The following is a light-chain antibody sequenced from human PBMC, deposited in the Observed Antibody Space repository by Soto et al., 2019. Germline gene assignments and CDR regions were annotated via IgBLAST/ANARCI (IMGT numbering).Light chain of an antibody. CDR2: GVS. J-gene: IGKJ2*01. Sequence: ERIMTQSPATLSVSPGESATLSCRASQSVSSNLAWYQQKPGQAPRLLIYGVSTRATGIPARFSGSGSGTEFTLTISNLRSEDFAVYYCQHYNNWPHTFGQGTKVDIK. V-gene: IGKV3-15*01. CDR3: QHYNNWPHT. CDR1: QSVSSN.